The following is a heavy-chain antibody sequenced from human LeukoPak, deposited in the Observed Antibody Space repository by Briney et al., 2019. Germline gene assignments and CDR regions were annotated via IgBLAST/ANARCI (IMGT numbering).Heavy chain of an antibody. CDR1: GFTFSSYA. D-gene: IGHD2-2*01. Sequence: GRSLRLSCAASGFTFSSYAMYWVRQAPDKGLEWVAVLSYDGSTKSYADSVKGRFTISRDNSKSTMYLQMNSLRAEDMAVYYCARGRRYCSSTSCPNFDYWGQGTLVTVSS. CDR2: LSYDGSTK. J-gene: IGHJ4*02. V-gene: IGHV3-30-3*01. CDR3: ARGRRYCSSTSCPNFDY.